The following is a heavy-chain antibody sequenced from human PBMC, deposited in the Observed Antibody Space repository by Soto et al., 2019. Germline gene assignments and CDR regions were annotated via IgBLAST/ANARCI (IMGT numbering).Heavy chain of an antibody. CDR3: ARAPYSSSWSHCYPY. J-gene: IGHJ4*02. D-gene: IGHD6-13*01. V-gene: IGHV1-69*12. CDR1: GGTFSSYA. CDR2: IIPIFGTA. Sequence: QVQLVQSGAEVKKPGSSVKVSCKASGGTFSSYAISWVRQAPGQGLEWMGGIIPIFGTANYAQKFQGRVTITADESTSPAYMELSTLRSEHTAVYYCARAPYSSSWSHCYPYWGQGTLVTVSS.